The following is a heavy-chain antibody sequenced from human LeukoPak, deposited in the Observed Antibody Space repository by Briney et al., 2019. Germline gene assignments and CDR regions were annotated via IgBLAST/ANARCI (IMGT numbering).Heavy chain of an antibody. D-gene: IGHD6-13*01. CDR1: GGSFSGYY. CDR2: INHSGST. J-gene: IGHJ4*02. V-gene: IGHV4-34*01. CDR3: ARQVYSSRWYLFDY. Sequence: TSETLSLTCAVYGGSFSGYYWSWIRQPPGKGLEWIGEINHSGSTNYNPSLKSRVTISVDTSKNQFSLKLSSVTAAGTAVYYCARQVYSSRWYLFDYWGQGTLVTVSS.